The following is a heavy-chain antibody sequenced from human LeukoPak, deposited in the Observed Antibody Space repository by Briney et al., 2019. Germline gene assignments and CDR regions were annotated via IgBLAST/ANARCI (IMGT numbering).Heavy chain of an antibody. Sequence: SVKVSCKASGGTFSSYAISWVRQAPGQGLEWMGGIIPIFGTANYAQKFQGRVTITADESTSTAYMELSSLRSEDTAVYYCAFSGGNSGNDYYYYYGMDVWGQGTTVTVSS. CDR3: AFSGGNSGNDYYYYYGMDV. V-gene: IGHV1-69*13. J-gene: IGHJ6*02. CDR1: GGTFSSYA. CDR2: IIPIFGTA. D-gene: IGHD4-23*01.